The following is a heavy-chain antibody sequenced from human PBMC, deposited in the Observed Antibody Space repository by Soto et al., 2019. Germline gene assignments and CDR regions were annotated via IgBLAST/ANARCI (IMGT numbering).Heavy chain of an antibody. V-gene: IGHV4-61*01. CDR1: GGSVSSGSYY. CDR3: ARRRPYDSSGYVGFDD. D-gene: IGHD3-22*01. J-gene: IGHJ4*02. CDR2: IYYSGST. Sequence: SETLSLTCTVSGGSVSSGSYYWSWIRQPPGKGLEWIGYIYYSGSTNYNPSLKSRVTISVDTSKNQFSLKLSSVTAADTAVYYCARRRPYDSSGYVGFDDWGKGTLVTVDS.